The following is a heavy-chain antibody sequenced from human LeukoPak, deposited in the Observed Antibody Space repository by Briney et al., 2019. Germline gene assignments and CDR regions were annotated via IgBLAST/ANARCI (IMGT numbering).Heavy chain of an antibody. J-gene: IGHJ4*02. D-gene: IGHD2-2*01. Sequence: PGGSLRLSCAVSGFSFTTYWMTWVRQAPGKGLEWVASVKEDGSEKYLVDSVKGRFSISRDNAKNSLFLQLNSLRAEDTAVYYCAKAIVGSSYRYYDYWGQGSLVTVSS. CDR2: VKEDGSEK. CDR3: AKAIVGSSYRYYDY. CDR1: GFSFTTYW. V-gene: IGHV3-7*05.